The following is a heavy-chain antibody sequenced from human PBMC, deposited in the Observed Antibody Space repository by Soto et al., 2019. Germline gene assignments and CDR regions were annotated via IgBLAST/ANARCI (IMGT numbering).Heavy chain of an antibody. D-gene: IGHD3-3*01. CDR2: ISGSGGST. V-gene: IGHV3-23*01. CDR3: AKQLNYDFWSGYPEAFDI. CDR1: GFTFSSHA. Sequence: EVQLLESGGGLVQPGGSLRLSCAASGFTFSSHAMSWVRQAPGKGLEWVSGISGSGGSTYSADSVKGRFTISRDNSKNTLDLQMNSLRAEDTALYYCAKQLNYDFWSGYPEAFDIWGQGTMVIVSS. J-gene: IGHJ3*02.